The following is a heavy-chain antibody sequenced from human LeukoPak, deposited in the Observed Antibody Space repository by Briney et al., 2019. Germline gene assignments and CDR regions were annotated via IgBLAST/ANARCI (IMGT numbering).Heavy chain of an antibody. V-gene: IGHV3-30*18. D-gene: IGHD3-3*01. CDR1: GFTFSSYG. CDR2: ISYDGSNK. CDR3: AKQYYDFWSGYYFDY. Sequence: SGGSLRLSCAASGFTFSSYGMHWVRQAPGKGLDWVAVISYDGSNKYYADSVKGRFTISRDNSKNTLYLQMNSLRAEDTAVYYCAKQYYDFWSGYYFDYWGQGTLVSVS. J-gene: IGHJ4*02.